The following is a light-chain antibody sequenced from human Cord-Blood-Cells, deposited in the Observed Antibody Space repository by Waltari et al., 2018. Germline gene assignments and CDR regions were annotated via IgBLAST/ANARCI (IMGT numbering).Light chain of an antibody. CDR2: RNN. CDR3: AAWDDSLSGYV. J-gene: IGLJ1*01. CDR1: SSNIGSNY. Sequence: QSVLTQPPSASGTPGQRVTISCSGSSSNIGSNYVYWYQQLPGTAPKLLIYRNNQRPSGVPDRVSGSKSGTSASLAISGLRSEDEADYYCAAWDDSLSGYVFGTGTKVTVI. V-gene: IGLV1-47*01.